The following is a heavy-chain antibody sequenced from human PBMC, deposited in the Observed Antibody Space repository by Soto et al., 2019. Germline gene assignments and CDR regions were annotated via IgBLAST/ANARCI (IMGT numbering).Heavy chain of an antibody. V-gene: IGHV3-21*01. CDR2: ISSNSNYI. Sequence: EVRLVESGGGLVKPGGSLRLSCTDSGFTFSSYTMNWVRQAPGKGLEWVSSISSNSNYIYYADSVKGRFTISRDNARNSLFLQMNSLRGEDTAVYYCASSISVAAHYFDYWGQGTLVTVSS. CDR1: GFTFSSYT. CDR3: ASSISVAAHYFDY. J-gene: IGHJ4*02. D-gene: IGHD6-19*01.